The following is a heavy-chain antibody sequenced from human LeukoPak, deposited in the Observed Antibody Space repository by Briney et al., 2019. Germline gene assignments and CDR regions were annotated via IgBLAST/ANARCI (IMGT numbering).Heavy chain of an antibody. V-gene: IGHV4-59*01. CDR1: GGSISSYY. CDR2: IYYSGST. Sequence: SETLSLTCTVSGGSISSYYWSWIRQPPGKGLEWIGYIYYSGSTNYNPSLKSRVTISVDTSKNQFSLKLSSVTAADTAVYYCARDRVGQQLVGRNYYYYYMDVWGKGTTVTISS. CDR3: ARDRVGQQLVGRNYYYYYMDV. J-gene: IGHJ6*03. D-gene: IGHD6-13*01.